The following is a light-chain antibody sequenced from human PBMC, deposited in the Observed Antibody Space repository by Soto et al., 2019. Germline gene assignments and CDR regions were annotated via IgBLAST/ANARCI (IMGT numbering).Light chain of an antibody. J-gene: IGLJ1*01. CDR1: XXXXVGYNY. V-gene: IGLV2-14*01. Sequence: QSALTQPASVSGSPGQSXTXXXXXXXXXXVGYNYGSWYQQHPGKAPKLMIYDVSNRPSGVSNRFSGSKSGNTASLTISGLQAEDEADYYCSSYTSSSTLGVFGTGTKLTVL. CDR2: DVS. CDR3: SSYTSSSTLGV.